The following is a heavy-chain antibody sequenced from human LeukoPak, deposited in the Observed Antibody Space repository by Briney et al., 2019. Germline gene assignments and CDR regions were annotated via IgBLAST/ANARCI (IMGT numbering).Heavy chain of an antibody. CDR3: AKDPPGSGSYYPGDGY. CDR2: IRYDGSNK. J-gene: IGHJ4*02. V-gene: IGHV3-30*02. CDR1: GFTFSNAW. Sequence: GGSLRLSCAASGFTFSNAWMSWVRQAPGKGLEWVAFIRYDGSNKYYADFVKGRFTISRDNSKNTLYLQMNSLRAEDTAVYYCAKDPPGSGSYYPGDGYWGQGTLVTVSS. D-gene: IGHD3-10*01.